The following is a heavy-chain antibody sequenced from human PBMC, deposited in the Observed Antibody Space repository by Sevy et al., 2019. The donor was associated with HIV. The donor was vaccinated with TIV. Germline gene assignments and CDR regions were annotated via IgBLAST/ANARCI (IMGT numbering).Heavy chain of an antibody. Sequence: SETLSLTCTVSDGSITSYYWTWIRQPPAKELEWIGYIYYSGTTNYNPSLKSRVTISVDTSKNQFSLKLNSVTAADTAVYYCARVYIEFWSGYDWGQGIRVTVSS. CDR2: IYYSGTT. J-gene: IGHJ4*02. V-gene: IGHV4-59*01. CDR3: ARVYIEFWSGYD. CDR1: DGSITSYY. D-gene: IGHD3-3*01.